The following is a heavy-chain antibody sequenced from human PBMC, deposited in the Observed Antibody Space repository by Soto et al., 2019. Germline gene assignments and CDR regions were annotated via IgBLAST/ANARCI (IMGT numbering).Heavy chain of an antibody. Sequence: QVQLQESGPGLVKPSETLSLTCTVSGGSVSRYYLSWIRQPPGRGLEWIGYIDYSGSTKYHPSLKSRVTISVDTSKNHFSLGLSSVTAADTAVYYCARLWYPPLGIGERGPYYFDNWGQGTLVTVSS. CDR3: ARLWYPPLGIGERGPYYFDN. CDR2: IDYSGST. D-gene: IGHD3-10*01. CDR1: GGSVSRYY. V-gene: IGHV4-59*02. J-gene: IGHJ4*02.